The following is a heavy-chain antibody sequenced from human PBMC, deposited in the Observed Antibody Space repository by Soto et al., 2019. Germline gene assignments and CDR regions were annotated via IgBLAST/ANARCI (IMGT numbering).Heavy chain of an antibody. CDR1: GYTSTSYA. CDR2: INAGNGNT. Sequence: ASVKVSCKASGYTSTSYAMHWVRQAPGQRLEWMGWINAGNGNTKYSQKFQGRATITRDTSASTAYMELSSLRSEDTAVYYCAREMGPAAAGIHLYYYYGMDVWGQGTTVTVSS. D-gene: IGHD2-2*01. V-gene: IGHV1-3*01. J-gene: IGHJ6*02. CDR3: AREMGPAAAGIHLYYYYGMDV.